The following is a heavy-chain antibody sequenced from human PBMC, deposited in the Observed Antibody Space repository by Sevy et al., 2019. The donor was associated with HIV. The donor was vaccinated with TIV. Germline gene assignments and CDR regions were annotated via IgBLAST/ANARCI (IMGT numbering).Heavy chain of an antibody. J-gene: IGHJ3*02. Sequence: GESLKISCAASGFTVSSNYMSWVRQAPGKGLEWVSVIYSGGSTYYADSVKGRFTISRDNSKNTLYLQMNSLRAEDTAVYYCARGLTSATAFDIWGQGTMVTVSS. CDR1: GFTVSSNY. CDR2: IYSGGST. V-gene: IGHV3-53*01. CDR3: ARGLTSATAFDI.